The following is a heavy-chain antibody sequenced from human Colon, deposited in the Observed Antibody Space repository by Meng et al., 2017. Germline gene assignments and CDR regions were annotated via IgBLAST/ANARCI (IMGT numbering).Heavy chain of an antibody. J-gene: IGHJ5*02. CDR2: INHSGST. CDR1: GGSFSGYY. CDR3: ARERLSSGWYGGRWFDP. D-gene: IGHD6-19*01. Sequence: VQLQQWVAGLLKPSETLSLTCAVYGGSFSGYYWRWIRQPPGKGLEWIGEINHSGSTNYNPSLKSRVTISVDTSKNQFSLKLSSVTAADTAVYYCARERLSSGWYGGRWFDPWGQGTLVTVSS. V-gene: IGHV4-34*01.